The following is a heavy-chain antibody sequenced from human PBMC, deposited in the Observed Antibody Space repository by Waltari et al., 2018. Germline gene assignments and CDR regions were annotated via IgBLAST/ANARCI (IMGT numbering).Heavy chain of an antibody. CDR2: ISGSGGST. V-gene: IGHV3-23*01. Sequence: EVQLLESGGGLVQPGGSLRLSCAASGFTFSSYAMSWVRQAPGQGLEWVSAISGSGGSTYYADSVKGRFTISRDNSKNTLYLQMNSLRAEDTAVYYCAKGIAPKWPLNRYYYYGMDVWGQGTTVTVSS. CDR3: AKGIAPKWPLNRYYYYGMDV. D-gene: IGHD2-8*01. CDR1: GFTFSSYA. J-gene: IGHJ6*02.